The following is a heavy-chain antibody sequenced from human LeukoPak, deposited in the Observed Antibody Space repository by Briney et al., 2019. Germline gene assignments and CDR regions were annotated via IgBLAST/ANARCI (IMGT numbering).Heavy chain of an antibody. D-gene: IGHD1-14*01. J-gene: IGHJ6*02. CDR1: GDSDSSNSAA. Sequence: SQTVSLTCAFSGDSDSSNSAAWNWIRQSPSRGLEWLGRSYCWSKRYKDYAVSVKSRKTINQDTSKNQFSLQLNSVTPEDTAVYYCARDRNQPLLHYYYYGMDVWGQGTTVTVSS. V-gene: IGHV6-1*01. CDR2: SYCWSKRYK. CDR3: ARDRNQPLLHYYYYGMDV.